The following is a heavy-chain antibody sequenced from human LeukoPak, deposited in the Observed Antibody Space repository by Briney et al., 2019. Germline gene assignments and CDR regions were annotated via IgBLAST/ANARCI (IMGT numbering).Heavy chain of an antibody. V-gene: IGHV3-7*01. CDR3: ARSSSSSITDAFDI. Sequence: GGSLRLSCAASGFTFSSYWMSWVRQAPGKGLEWVANIKQDGSEKCYVDSVKGRFTISRDNAKNSLYLQMNSLRAEDTAVYYCARSSSSSITDAFDIWGQGTMVTVSS. CDR2: IKQDGSEK. CDR1: GFTFSSYW. J-gene: IGHJ3*02. D-gene: IGHD6-13*01.